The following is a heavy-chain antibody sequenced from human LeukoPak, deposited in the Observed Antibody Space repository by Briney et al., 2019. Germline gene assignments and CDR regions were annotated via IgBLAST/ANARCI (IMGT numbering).Heavy chain of an antibody. CDR2: ISGSGGST. CDR1: GFTFSSNA. J-gene: IGHJ4*02. CDR3: AKALRRYSSGYYFDY. D-gene: IGHD3-22*01. V-gene: IGHV3-23*01. Sequence: GGSLRLSCAASGFTFSSNAMSWVRQAPGKGLEWVSAISGSGGSTYYADSVKGRFTISRDNSKNTLYLQMNSLRAEDTAVYYCAKALRRYSSGYYFDYWGQGTLVTVSS.